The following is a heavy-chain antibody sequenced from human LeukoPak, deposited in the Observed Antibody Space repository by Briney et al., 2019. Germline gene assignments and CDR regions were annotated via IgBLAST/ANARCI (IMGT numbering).Heavy chain of an antibody. J-gene: IGHJ4*02. V-gene: IGHV3-33*01. CDR2: IWYDGSNK. Sequence: GGSLRLSCAASGFSFSSYGMHWVRQAPGMGLEWVAVIWYDGSNKYYADSVKGRFTISRDNSKNTLYLQMNSLRAEDTAVYYCARGPQYSGYFDYWGQGTLVTVSS. D-gene: IGHD5-12*01. CDR3: ARGPQYSGYFDY. CDR1: GFSFSSYG.